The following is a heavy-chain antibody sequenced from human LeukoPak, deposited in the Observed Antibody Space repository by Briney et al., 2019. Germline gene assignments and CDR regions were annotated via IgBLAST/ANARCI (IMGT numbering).Heavy chain of an antibody. CDR2: MNPNSGNT. CDR1: GYTFTSYD. V-gene: IGHV1-8*03. Sequence: GASVKVSCKASGYTFTSYDINWVRRATGQGLEWMGWMNPNSGNTGYAQKFQGRVTITRNTSISTAYMELSSLRSEDTAVYYCARPGRFGRYFDWERGGNDAFDIWGQGTMVTVSS. J-gene: IGHJ3*02. D-gene: IGHD3-9*01. CDR3: ARPGRFGRYFDWERGGNDAFDI.